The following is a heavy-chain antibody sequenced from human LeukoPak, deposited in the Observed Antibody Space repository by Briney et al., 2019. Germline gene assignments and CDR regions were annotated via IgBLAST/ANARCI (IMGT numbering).Heavy chain of an antibody. Sequence: SGTLSLTCAVSGGSITSTNWWNWVRQPPGKGLEWIGEIYHSGTTTYNASLKSRVSISVDKSKNQFSLTLSSATAADTAVYYCASSSNTRPGYWGQGILVTVSS. J-gene: IGHJ4*02. CDR2: IYHSGTT. CDR3: ASSSNTRPGY. V-gene: IGHV4-4*02. D-gene: IGHD6-13*01. CDR1: GGSITSTNW.